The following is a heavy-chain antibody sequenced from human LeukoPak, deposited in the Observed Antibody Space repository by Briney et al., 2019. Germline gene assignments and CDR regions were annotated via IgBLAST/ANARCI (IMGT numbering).Heavy chain of an antibody. V-gene: IGHV3-30*01. D-gene: IGHD2-2*01. CDR2: ISYDGSNK. Sequence: HPGGSLRLSCAASGFTFSSYAMHWVRQAPGKGLEWVAVISYDGSNKYYADSVKGRFTISRDNSKNTPYLQMNSLRAEDTAVYYCARDVCSSTSCYFFDYWGQGTLVTVSS. CDR1: GFTFSSYA. J-gene: IGHJ4*02. CDR3: ARDVCSSTSCYFFDY.